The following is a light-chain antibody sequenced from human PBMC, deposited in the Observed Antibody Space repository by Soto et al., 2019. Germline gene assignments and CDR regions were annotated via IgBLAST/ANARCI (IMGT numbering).Light chain of an antibody. CDR1: QGIRSA. Sequence: AIQVTQSPSSLSASVGDSVTITFRTSQGIRSALGWYQQKPGKAPKLLIYAASTLQSGVPSRFSGSGSGRDFTLTISSLQPEDFATYYCLLDYAYFWAFGQGTKVDI. V-gene: IGKV1-6*01. J-gene: IGKJ1*01. CDR2: AAS. CDR3: LLDYAYFWA.